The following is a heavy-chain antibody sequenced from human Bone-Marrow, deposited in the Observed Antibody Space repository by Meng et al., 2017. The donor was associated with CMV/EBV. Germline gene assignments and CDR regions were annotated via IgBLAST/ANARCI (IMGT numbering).Heavy chain of an antibody. CDR2: IDGHGDTT. CDR1: GFTFKFYA. J-gene: IGHJ4*02. V-gene: IGHV3-23*01. D-gene: IGHD3-3*01. Sequence: GESLKISCAASGFTFKFYAMSWVRQAPGKGLEWVSAIDGHGDTTHFADSVKGRFTISRDNSKNTLDLQMNSLRADDTAVYYCAKAGSYDFWSGFRSHIDYWGQGTLVTVSS. CDR3: AKAGSYDFWSGFRSHIDY.